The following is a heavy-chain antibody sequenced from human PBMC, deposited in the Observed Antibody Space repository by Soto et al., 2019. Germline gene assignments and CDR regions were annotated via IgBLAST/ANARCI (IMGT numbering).Heavy chain of an antibody. V-gene: IGHV1-2*02. Sequence: ASVKVSCKASGYTFTGYYMHWVRQAPGQGLEWMGWINPNSGGTNYAQRFQGRVTMTRDTSISTDYMELSRLRSDDTAVYYCARGGWFGELSSQTPYYYYGMDVWGQGTTVTVSS. D-gene: IGHD3-10*01. J-gene: IGHJ6*02. CDR3: ARGGWFGELSSQTPYYYYGMDV. CDR1: GYTFTGYY. CDR2: INPNSGGT.